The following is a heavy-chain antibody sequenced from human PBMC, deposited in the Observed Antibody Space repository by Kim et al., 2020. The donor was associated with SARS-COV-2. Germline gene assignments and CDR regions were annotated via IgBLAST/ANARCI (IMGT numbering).Heavy chain of an antibody. Sequence: GGSLRLSCAASGFTFSGPWMHWVRQAPGKGLEWLSHINGDATSTAYADSVKGRFTISRDNAKNTLYLQMSSLRAEDTAVYYCARVSTKGALDVWGQGTLVTASS. J-gene: IGHJ3*01. CDR1: GFTFSGPW. V-gene: IGHV3-74*01. CDR3: ARVSTKGALDV. CDR2: INGDATST.